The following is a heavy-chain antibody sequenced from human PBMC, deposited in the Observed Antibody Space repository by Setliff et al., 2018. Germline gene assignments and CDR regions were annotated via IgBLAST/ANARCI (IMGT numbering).Heavy chain of an antibody. Sequence: PSETLSLTCTVSGGSSSSHYWSWIRQPPGKGLEWIGYIHYSGTTNYNPSLKSRVTLSLDTAKHQFSLELRAVTAADTALYYCARENGYCSGGACYFMFDYWGQGTLVTVSS. J-gene: IGHJ4*02. V-gene: IGHV4-59*11. D-gene: IGHD2-15*01. CDR1: GGSSSSHY. CDR2: IHYSGTT. CDR3: ARENGYCSGGACYFMFDY.